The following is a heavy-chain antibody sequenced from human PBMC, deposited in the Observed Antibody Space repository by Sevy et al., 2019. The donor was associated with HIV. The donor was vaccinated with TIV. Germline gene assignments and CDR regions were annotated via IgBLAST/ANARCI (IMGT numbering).Heavy chain of an antibody. J-gene: IGHJ5*02. Sequence: ASVKVSCEASGYTFANHDINWVRQAPGQGLEWMGWMNPSTAETRYAQKFRGRVTMTRDTYTTTAYMELSSLTSEDTAVYFCAKVESDYGMLPDYYRFHYYKAHVFKTWGQGTLVTVSS. V-gene: IGHV1-8*01. CDR1: GYTFANHD. CDR2: MNPSTAET. D-gene: IGHD3-9*01. CDR3: AKVESDYGMLPDYYRFHYYKAHVFKT.